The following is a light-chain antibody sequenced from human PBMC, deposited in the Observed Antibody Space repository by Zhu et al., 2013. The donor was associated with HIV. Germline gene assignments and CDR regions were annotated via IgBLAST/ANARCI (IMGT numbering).Light chain of an antibody. CDR1: QSVLYSSNNKNY. CDR3: QQYYSTPYT. CDR2: GHL. J-gene: IGKJ2*01. Sequence: DIVMTQSPDSLAVSLGERATINCKSSQSVLYSSNNKNYLAWYQQNPGQPPKLLIYGHLTRESGVPDRFSGSGSGTDFTLTISSLQAEDVAVYYCQQYYSTPYTFGQGTKLEIK. V-gene: IGKV4-1*01.